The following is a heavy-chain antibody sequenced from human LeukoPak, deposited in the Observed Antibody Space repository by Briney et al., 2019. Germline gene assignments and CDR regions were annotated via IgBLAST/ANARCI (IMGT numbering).Heavy chain of an antibody. CDR2: IYPSGST. CDR1: GGPISSGSYY. J-gene: IGHJ4*02. D-gene: IGHD4-11*01. CDR3: AREYSSPLRYFDY. Sequence: SETLSLTCTVSGGPISSGSYYWSWIRQPAGKGLEWIGHIYPSGSTNYNPSLKSRVTISIDTSRNQFSLNLNSVTAADTAVYYCAREYSSPLRYFDYWGQGTLVTVSS. V-gene: IGHV4-61*09.